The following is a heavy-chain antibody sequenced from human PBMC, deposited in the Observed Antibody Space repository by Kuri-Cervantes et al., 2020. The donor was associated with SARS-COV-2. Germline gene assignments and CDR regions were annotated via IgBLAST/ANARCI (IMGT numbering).Heavy chain of an antibody. D-gene: IGHD4-23*01. CDR2: INHSGST. CDR3: ARWGHMTTVVTPDYYYYYGMDV. Sequence: SETLSLTCAAYGGSFSGYYWSWIRQPPGKGLEWIGEINHSGSTNYNPSLKSRVTISVDTSKNQFSLKLSSVTAADTAVYYCARWGHMTTVVTPDYYYYYGMDVWGQGTTVTVSS. J-gene: IGHJ6*02. V-gene: IGHV4-34*01. CDR1: GGSFSGYY.